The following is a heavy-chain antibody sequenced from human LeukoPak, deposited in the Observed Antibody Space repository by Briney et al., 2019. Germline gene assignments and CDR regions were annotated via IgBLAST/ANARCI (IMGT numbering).Heavy chain of an antibody. Sequence: GGSLRLSCAASGFTFSSYGMHWVRQAPGKGLEWVAFIRYDGSNKYYADSVKGRFTISRDNSKNTLYLQMNSLRAEDTAVYYCAKDLGAYRLFQNWVQGTLVTVSS. CDR1: GFTFSSYG. CDR2: IRYDGSNK. D-gene: IGHD4/OR15-4a*01. CDR3: AKDLGAYRLFQN. V-gene: IGHV3-30*02. J-gene: IGHJ1*01.